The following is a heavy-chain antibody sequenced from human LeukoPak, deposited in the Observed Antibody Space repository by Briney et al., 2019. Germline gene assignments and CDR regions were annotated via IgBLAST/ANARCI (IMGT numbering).Heavy chain of an antibody. D-gene: IGHD5-12*01. J-gene: IGHJ4*02. V-gene: IGHV4-4*07. CDR2: IYTSGST. CDR1: GGSISSYY. CDR3: ARASGYDWSLVRWFDY. Sequence: SETQSLTCTVSGGSISSYYWSWIRQPAGKGLEWIGRIYTSGSTNYNPSLKSRVTMSVDTSKNQFSLKLSSVTAADTAVYYCARASGYDWSLVRWFDYWGQGTLVTVSS.